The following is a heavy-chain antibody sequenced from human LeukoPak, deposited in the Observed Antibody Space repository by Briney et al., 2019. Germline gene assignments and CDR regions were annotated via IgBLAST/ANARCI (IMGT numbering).Heavy chain of an antibody. CDR2: ISSSSSYI. CDR1: GFTFSSYS. J-gene: IGHJ6*02. V-gene: IGHV3-21*01. Sequence: GGSLRLSCAASGFTFSSYSMNWVRQAPGKGLEWVSSISSSSSYIYYADSVKGRFTISRDNAKNSLYLQMNSLRAEDTAVYYCARELWFGELVGGITSKDYYYYGMDVWGQGTTVTVSS. D-gene: IGHD3-10*01. CDR3: ARELWFGELVGGITSKDYYYYGMDV.